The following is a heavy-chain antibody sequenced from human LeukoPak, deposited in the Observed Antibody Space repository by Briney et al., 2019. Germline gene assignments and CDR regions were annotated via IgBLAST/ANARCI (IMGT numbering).Heavy chain of an antibody. CDR2: ISSSSTI. D-gene: IGHD3-3*01. CDR1: GFTFTNYS. CDR3: ARDQMYYDFWSGYRGDYNWFDP. V-gene: IGHV3-48*01. J-gene: IGHJ5*02. Sequence: GGSLRLSCAASGFTFTNYSMNWVRQAPGKGLEWVSYISSSSTIYYSDSVKGRFTISRDNAKNSLYLQMNSLRAEDTAVYYCARDQMYYDFWSGYRGDYNWFDPWGQGTLVTVSS.